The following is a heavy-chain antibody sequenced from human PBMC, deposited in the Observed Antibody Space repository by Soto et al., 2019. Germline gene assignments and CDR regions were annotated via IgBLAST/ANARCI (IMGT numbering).Heavy chain of an antibody. CDR1: GYTFTSYG. CDR3: ARYRLSFGYLGYHYVMAV. J-gene: IGHJ6*02. D-gene: IGHD3-10*01. Sequence: ASVKVSCKASGYTFTSYGINWVRQAPGQGLEWMGWISAYNGKTNYAQKLKIRDTITTDKSTSTAYMALSSLRPEDTVVYYFARYRLSFGYLGYHYVMAVRGQGTTVTVSS. CDR2: ISAYNGKT. V-gene: IGHV1-18*01.